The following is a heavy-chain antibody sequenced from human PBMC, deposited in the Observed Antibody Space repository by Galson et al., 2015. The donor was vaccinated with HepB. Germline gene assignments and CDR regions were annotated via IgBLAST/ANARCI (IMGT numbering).Heavy chain of an antibody. CDR2: ISSSSDYI. D-gene: IGHD7-27*01. V-gene: IGHV3-21*06. J-gene: IGHJ4*02. CDR1: GFTFSSYS. CDR3: VRNPPLGAPLDY. Sequence: SLRLSCAVSGFTFSSYSMNWVRQAPGKGLEWVSSISSSSDYIYYADSVKGRFTISRDDAQNSLYPQMNSLRAEDTAVYYCVRNPPLGAPLDYWGQGTLVTVSS.